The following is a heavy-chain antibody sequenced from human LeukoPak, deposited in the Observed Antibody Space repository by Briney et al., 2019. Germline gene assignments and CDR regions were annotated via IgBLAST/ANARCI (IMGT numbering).Heavy chain of an antibody. Sequence: SETLSLTCAVYGGSFSGYYWSWIRQPPGKGLEWIGEINHSGSTNYNPSLKSRVTISVDTSKNQFSLKLSSVTAADTAVYYCARHDGYCSSTSCLHALDYWGQGTLVTVSS. CDR3: ARHDGYCSSTSCLHALDY. J-gene: IGHJ4*02. CDR1: GGSFSGYY. D-gene: IGHD2-2*01. CDR2: INHSGST. V-gene: IGHV4-34*01.